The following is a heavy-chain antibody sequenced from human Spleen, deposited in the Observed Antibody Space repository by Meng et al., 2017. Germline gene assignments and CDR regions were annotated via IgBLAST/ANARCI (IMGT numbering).Heavy chain of an antibody. CDR3: ARGQPGYSSRCYPY. CDR2: IYYSVST. Sequence: HLLRPGPVLCKPSRSLDPTCQDSSVPLSSTDCWIRFHYPPGKRLYWIGYIYYSVSTNYNPSLKSRVTISVDTSKNQFSLNLSSVTAADTAVYYCARGQPGYSSRCYPYWGQGTLVTVSS. D-gene: IGHD6-19*01. V-gene: IGHV4-59*01. CDR1: SVPLSSTDC. J-gene: IGHJ4*02.